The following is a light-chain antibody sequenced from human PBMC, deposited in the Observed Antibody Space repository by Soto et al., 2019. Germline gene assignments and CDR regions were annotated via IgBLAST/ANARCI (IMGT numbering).Light chain of an antibody. CDR2: KAS. CDR3: QQYHSYSDA. Sequence: DIQMTQSPSTLSGSVGDRVTITCRASQTISSWLAWYQQKPGKAPKLLIYKASTLKSGVPSRFSGSGSGTEFTLTISSLQPDDSATYYCQQYHSYSDAFGQGTKVDIK. CDR1: QTISSW. V-gene: IGKV1-5*03. J-gene: IGKJ1*01.